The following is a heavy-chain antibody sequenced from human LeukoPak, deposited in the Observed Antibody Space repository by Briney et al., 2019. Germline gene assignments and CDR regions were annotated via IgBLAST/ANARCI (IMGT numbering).Heavy chain of an antibody. D-gene: IGHD6-13*01. Sequence: ASVKVSCKASGYTFTGYYMHWVRQAPGQGLEWMGWINPNSGGTNYAQKFQGRVTMTRDTSISTAYMELSRLRSDDTAVYYCARGNDQQLVPGWFDPWGQGTLVTVSS. J-gene: IGHJ5*02. V-gene: IGHV1-2*02. CDR2: INPNSGGT. CDR1: GYTFTGYY. CDR3: ARGNDQQLVPGWFDP.